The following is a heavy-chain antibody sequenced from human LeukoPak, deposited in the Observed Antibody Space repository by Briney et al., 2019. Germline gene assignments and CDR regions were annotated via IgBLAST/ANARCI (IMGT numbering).Heavy chain of an antibody. CDR2: ISGSGGST. V-gene: IGHV3-23*01. D-gene: IGHD3-3*01. Sequence: PGGSLRLSCAASGFTFSSYGMSWVRQAPGKGLEWVSAISGSGGSTYYADSVKGRFTISRDNSKNTLYLQMNSLRAEDTAVYYCAKDRVFWSGSVDAFDIWGQGTMVTVSS. CDR1: GFTFSSYG. CDR3: AKDRVFWSGSVDAFDI. J-gene: IGHJ3*02.